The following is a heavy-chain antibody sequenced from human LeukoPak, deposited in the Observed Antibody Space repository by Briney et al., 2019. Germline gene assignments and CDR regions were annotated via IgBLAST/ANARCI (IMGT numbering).Heavy chain of an antibody. D-gene: IGHD3-3*01. J-gene: IGHJ5*02. CDR1: GYIFTSYG. V-gene: IGHV1-18*01. Sequence: GASVKVSCKASGYIFTSYGFIWVRQAPGQGLEWMGWISAYNGNTNYAQKLQGRVTMTTDTSTSTAYMELRSLRSDDTAVYYCARTLLEHPPNNWFDPWGQGTLVTVSS. CDR3: ARTLLEHPPNNWFDP. CDR2: ISAYNGNT.